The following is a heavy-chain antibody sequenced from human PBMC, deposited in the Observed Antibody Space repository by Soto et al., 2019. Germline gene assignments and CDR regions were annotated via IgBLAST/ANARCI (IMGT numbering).Heavy chain of an antibody. CDR2: IKSRTENETT. CDR3: VTVLPHVNSWFEY. Sequence: GGSLRLSCAASGFTFGNVWLSWVRQGPGKGLEWLGRIKSRTENETTDYASPARGRFIISRDDSKNMPYVELNNLKSEGKGVNCCVTVLPHVNSWFEYWGQGTPVTSPQ. D-gene: IGHD4-4*01. V-gene: IGHV3-15*01. CDR1: GFTFGNVW. J-gene: IGHJ4*02.